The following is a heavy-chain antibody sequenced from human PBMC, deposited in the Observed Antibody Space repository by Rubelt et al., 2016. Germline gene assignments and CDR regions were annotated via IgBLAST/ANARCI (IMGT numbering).Heavy chain of an antibody. D-gene: IGHD2/OR15-2a*01. CDR3: ARQLSNNLWAFDQ. J-gene: IGHJ4*02. CDR2: IYYTGRT. CDR1: GDSISNDYH. V-gene: IGHV4-39*01. Sequence: QVQLQESGPGLVKPSETLSLTCTVSGDSISNDYHWGWIRQTPGKGLEWIGSIYYTGRTYYPPSLRIRVSMSADTSKNQFSVNLSSVTAADTAVYYCARQLSNNLWAFDQWGQGTLVTVSS.